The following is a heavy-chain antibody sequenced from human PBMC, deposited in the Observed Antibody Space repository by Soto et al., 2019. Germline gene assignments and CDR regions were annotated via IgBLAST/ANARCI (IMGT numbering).Heavy chain of an antibody. CDR1: GFSFSDFS. J-gene: IGHJ4*02. V-gene: IGHV3-48*01. CDR3: ARDCAGTCWSAY. D-gene: IGHD2-15*01. CDR2: IKRDSSVI. Sequence: EVQLVESGGGKVQPGGSLRLSCAGSGFSFSDFSMNWVRQAPGKGLEWISYIKRDSSVIMYADSLRGRVTISRDNAKNTLFLQINRLRVEDTAVYYCARDCAGTCWSAYGGPGIPFTVSS.